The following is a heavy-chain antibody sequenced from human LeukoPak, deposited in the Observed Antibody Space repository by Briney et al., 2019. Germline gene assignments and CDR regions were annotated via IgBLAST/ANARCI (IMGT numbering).Heavy chain of an antibody. D-gene: IGHD3-10*01. V-gene: IGHV4-59*01. CDR1: GGSISSYY. CDR3: ASVSPFMALSFDY. J-gene: IGHJ4*02. Sequence: SETLSLTCTVSGGSISSYYWSWIRQPPGKGLEWIGYIYYSGSTNYNPSLKSRVTISVDTSKNQFSLKLSSVTAADTAVYYCASVSPFMALSFDYWGQGTLVTVSS. CDR2: IYYSGST.